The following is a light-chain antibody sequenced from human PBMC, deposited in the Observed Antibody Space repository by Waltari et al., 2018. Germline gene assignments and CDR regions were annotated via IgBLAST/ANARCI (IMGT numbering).Light chain of an antibody. CDR2: AAS. J-gene: IGKJ3*01. CDR1: QSVSTN. V-gene: IGKV3-15*01. CDR3: QQYYNWPPAFT. Sequence: EIVMTQSPATLSVSPGERATLSCRASQSVSTNLAWYQQKPGQAPRRLIYAASTRATGIPSRFSGSGSGTEFTLTISSLQSEDFAVYHCQQYYNWPPAFTFGPGTRVDIK.